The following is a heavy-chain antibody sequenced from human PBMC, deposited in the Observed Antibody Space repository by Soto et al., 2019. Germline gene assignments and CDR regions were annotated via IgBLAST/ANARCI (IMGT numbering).Heavy chain of an antibody. J-gene: IGHJ4*02. D-gene: IGHD1-26*01. CDR1: GFSFSNYA. Sequence: HPGGSLRLSCAASGFSFSNYAMHWVRQAPGKGLEWVAVIWYDGSNKYYADSVKGRFTISKDNSQTTVYLQMNSLRAEDTAVYYCTRDQYGGSRSYFDSWGQGTLVTLSS. CDR2: IWYDGSNK. CDR3: TRDQYGGSRSYFDS. V-gene: IGHV3-33*01.